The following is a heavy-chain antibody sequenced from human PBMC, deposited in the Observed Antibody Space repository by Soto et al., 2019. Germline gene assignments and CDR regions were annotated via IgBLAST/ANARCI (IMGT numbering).Heavy chain of an antibody. CDR2: ISGGGDTT. CDR1: GFTFKNYA. J-gene: IGHJ4*02. D-gene: IGHD3-10*01. V-gene: IGHV3-23*01. CDR3: AKGRGGSGSLTPRVDF. Sequence: EVQLLDSGGGLVQPGGSLRLSCAASGFTFKNYAMTWVRQAPGKGLEGVTAISGGGDTTSYADSVKGRFTVPRDGSKNTLYLQMSSLRAEDTALYYCAKGRGGSGSLTPRVDFWGQGTLVTVSS.